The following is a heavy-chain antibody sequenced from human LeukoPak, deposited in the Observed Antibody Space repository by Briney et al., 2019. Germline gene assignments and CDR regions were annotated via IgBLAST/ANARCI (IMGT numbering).Heavy chain of an antibody. CDR3: ARGPYDSSGYYFDY. CDR2: ISSSSSYI. D-gene: IGHD3-22*01. CDR1: GFTFSSYS. Sequence: GGSLRLSCAASGFTFSSYSMNWVRQAPGKGLEWVSSISSSSSYIYYADSVKGRFTISRDNAKNSLYLQMNGLRAEDTAVYYCARGPYDSSGYYFDYWGQGTLVTVSS. J-gene: IGHJ4*02. V-gene: IGHV3-21*01.